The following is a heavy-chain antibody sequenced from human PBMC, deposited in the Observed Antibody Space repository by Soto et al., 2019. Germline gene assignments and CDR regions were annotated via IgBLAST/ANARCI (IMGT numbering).Heavy chain of an antibody. CDR2: IIPILGIA. J-gene: IGHJ4*02. V-gene: IGHV1-69*08. D-gene: IGHD5-12*01. CDR1: GGTFSSYT. CDR3: ARDPKDSGYDELDY. Sequence: QVQLVQSGAEVKKPGSSVKVSCKASGGTFSSYTICWVRQAPGQGLEWMGRIIPILGIANYAQKSQGRVTITADKSTSTAYMELSSLRSEDTAVYYCARDPKDSGYDELDYWGQGTLVTVSS.